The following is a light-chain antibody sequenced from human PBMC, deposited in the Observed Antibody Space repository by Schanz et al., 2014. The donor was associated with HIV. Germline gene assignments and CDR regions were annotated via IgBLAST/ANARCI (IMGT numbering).Light chain of an antibody. V-gene: IGKV1-5*01. J-gene: IGKJ1*01. Sequence: DIQMTQSPSTLSASIGDKVTITCRASQSVDSWLAWYQQKPGKAPKLLIYAASSLQSGVPSRFSGSGSGTEFTLTISSLQPDDFATYYCQQYDRSSWTFGLGTKVETK. CDR3: QQYDRSSWT. CDR1: QSVDSW. CDR2: AAS.